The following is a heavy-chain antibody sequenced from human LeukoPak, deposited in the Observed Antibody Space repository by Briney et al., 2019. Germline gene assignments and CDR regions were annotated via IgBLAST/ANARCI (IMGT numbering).Heavy chain of an antibody. V-gene: IGHV3-48*03. Sequence: GGSLRLSCAASGFTFSSYEMNWVRQAPGKGLEWVSYISSSGSTIYYADSEKGRFTISRDNAKNSLYLQMNSLRAEDTAVYYCARVLRYCSSTSCYRVLDYWGQGTLVTVSS. CDR2: ISSSGSTI. J-gene: IGHJ4*02. D-gene: IGHD2-2*02. CDR3: ARVLRYCSSTSCYRVLDY. CDR1: GFTFSSYE.